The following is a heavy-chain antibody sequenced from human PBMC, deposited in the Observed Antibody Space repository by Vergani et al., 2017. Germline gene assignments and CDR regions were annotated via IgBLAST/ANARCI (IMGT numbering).Heavy chain of an antibody. CDR3: ASFCGGDCYPNWFDP. D-gene: IGHD2-21*02. V-gene: IGHV1-3*04. CDR1: GGTFSSYA. Sequence: QVQLVQSGAEVKKPGSSVKVSCKASGGTFSSYAISWVRQAPGQRLEWMGWINTGNGNTKYSQKFQGRVTITRDTSASTAYMELSSLRSEDTAVYYCASFCGGDCYPNWFDPWGQGTLVTVSS. CDR2: INTGNGNT. J-gene: IGHJ5*02.